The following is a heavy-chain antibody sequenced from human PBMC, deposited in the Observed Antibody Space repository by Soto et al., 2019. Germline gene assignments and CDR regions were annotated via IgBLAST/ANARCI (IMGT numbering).Heavy chain of an antibody. CDR2: ISSSRSYT. J-gene: IGHJ4*02. CDR1: GFNFSDYY. Sequence: QVQLVESGGGLVKPGGSLRLSCAASGFNFSDYYMSWIRQAPGKGLEWVSYISSSRSYTNYADSVKGRFTISTDNAKQSLYLQMNSLRAEDTAVYYCARDLRDRHLQIDYWGQGTLVTVSS. V-gene: IGHV3-11*06. D-gene: IGHD2-21*02. CDR3: ARDLRDRHLQIDY.